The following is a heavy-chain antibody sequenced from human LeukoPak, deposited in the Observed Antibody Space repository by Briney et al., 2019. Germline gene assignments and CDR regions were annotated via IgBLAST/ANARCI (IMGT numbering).Heavy chain of an antibody. D-gene: IGHD1-1*01. Sequence: GGSLRLSCAASGFSFSSYAMSWVREAPARGLEWVSSLRGNGDTFYADSVKGRFTLSRDDSRNTVYLQLNNLRVEDTAVYYCAKANWVSNADAVFWGQGTVVTVSS. CDR1: GFSFSSYA. CDR3: AKANWVSNADAVF. J-gene: IGHJ4*02. CDR2: LRGNGDT. V-gene: IGHV3-23*01.